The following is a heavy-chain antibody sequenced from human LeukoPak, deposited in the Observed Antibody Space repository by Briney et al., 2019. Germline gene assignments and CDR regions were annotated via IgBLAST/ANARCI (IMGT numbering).Heavy chain of an antibody. CDR1: GFIFRNYW. CDR3: AITGGPTVTAFDL. V-gene: IGHV3-7*02. Sequence: GSLRLSCLASGFIFRNYWMSWVRQAPGKGLEWVANINHDGGDKNYVDSVKGRFTISRDNAKSSLYLQMNSLRVEDTAVYYCAITGGPTVTAFDLWGQGILVTVSS. J-gene: IGHJ4*02. CDR2: INHDGGDK. D-gene: IGHD4-17*01.